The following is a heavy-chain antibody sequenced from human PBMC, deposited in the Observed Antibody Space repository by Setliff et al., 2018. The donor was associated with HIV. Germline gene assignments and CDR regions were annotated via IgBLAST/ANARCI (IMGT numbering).Heavy chain of an antibody. CDR3: ARVNPFLYYYDTSGHSGAFDI. V-gene: IGHV1-2*02. CDR2: INSNSGGT. CDR1: GYSFTGYY. D-gene: IGHD3-22*01. J-gene: IGHJ3*02. Sequence: ASVKVSCKASGYSFTGYYMNWMRQAPGQGLEWMGWINSNSGGTNYAQKFQGRVTVTRDTSISTAHMELSRLRSDDTAVYYCARVNPFLYYYDTSGHSGAFDIWGQGTVVTVSS.